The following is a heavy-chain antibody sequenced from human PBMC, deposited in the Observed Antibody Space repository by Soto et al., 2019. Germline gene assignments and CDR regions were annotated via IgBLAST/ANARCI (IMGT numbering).Heavy chain of an antibody. V-gene: IGHV3-48*02. Sequence: EVQLVESGGGLAQPGGSLRLSCEAAGFTFSIYTMNWVRQVPGKGLEWVSYITAASDTIYYADSVKGRFTMSRDNAKNSLYLQMNSLRDEDTAVYYCARHYTTSRVGAWFDPWGQGTLVTVSS. CDR1: GFTFSIYT. D-gene: IGHD3-3*01. J-gene: IGHJ5*02. CDR2: ITAASDTI. CDR3: ARHYTTSRVGAWFDP.